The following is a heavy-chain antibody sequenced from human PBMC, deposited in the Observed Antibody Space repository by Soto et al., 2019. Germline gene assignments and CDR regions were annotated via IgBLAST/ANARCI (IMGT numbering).Heavy chain of an antibody. V-gene: IGHV4-31*03. J-gene: IGHJ6*02. CDR2: IYYSGIT. CDR1: GGSTSGSGSY. Sequence: SHKSSLAGGSTSGSGSYRSHIRQHPGKGLEWIGHIYYSGITYYNPSLKSRVTISLDTSKNQFSLKLRSVTAAETVVYYCARDGLLRRRDVWAQGTLVT. D-gene: IGHD3-22*01. CDR3: ARDGLLRRRDV.